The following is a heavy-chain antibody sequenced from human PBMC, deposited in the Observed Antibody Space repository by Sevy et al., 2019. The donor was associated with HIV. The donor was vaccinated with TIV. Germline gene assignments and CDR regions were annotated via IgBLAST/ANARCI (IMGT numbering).Heavy chain of an antibody. CDR2: ISTRSSAI. CDR3: ARESASGTPGGVYYYYYNMDV. J-gene: IGHJ6*02. D-gene: IGHD6-13*01. CDR1: GFTFSSFS. Sequence: GGSLRRSCAASGFTFSSFSMNWVRQAPGKGPEWISYISTRSSAIYYADSMKGRFTISRDNSKNSLYLQMNSLRAEDTAVYYCARESASGTPGGVYYYYYNMDVWGQWTTVTVSS. V-gene: IGHV3-48*01.